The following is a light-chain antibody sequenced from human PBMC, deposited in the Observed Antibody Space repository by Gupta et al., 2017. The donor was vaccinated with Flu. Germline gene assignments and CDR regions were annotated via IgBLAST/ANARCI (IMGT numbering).Light chain of an antibody. V-gene: IGKV1-39*01. CDR3: QQNYNTPGT. Sequence: DIQMTQSPSSLSASVGDRVTITCRASQNINTYLNWYQQKLGKAPQLLIYDASNLQNEVPSRFSGSGSGTHFTLAISGLQPEDFGTYYCQQNYNTPGTFGQGTRVEVK. CDR1: QNINTY. CDR2: DAS. J-gene: IGKJ1*01.